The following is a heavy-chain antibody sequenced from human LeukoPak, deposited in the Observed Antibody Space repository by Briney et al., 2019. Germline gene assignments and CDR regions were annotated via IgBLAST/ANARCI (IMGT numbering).Heavy chain of an antibody. V-gene: IGHV3-43*02. CDR2: ISGDGGST. D-gene: IGHD4-17*01. Sequence: GGSLRLSCAASGFTFDDYAMHWVRQAPGKGLEWVSLISGDGGSTYYADSVKGRFTISRDNSKNSLYLQMNSLRTEDTALYYCVKDYGDYCFDYWGQGTLSPSPQ. CDR1: GFTFDDYA. CDR3: VKDYGDYCFDY. J-gene: IGHJ4*02.